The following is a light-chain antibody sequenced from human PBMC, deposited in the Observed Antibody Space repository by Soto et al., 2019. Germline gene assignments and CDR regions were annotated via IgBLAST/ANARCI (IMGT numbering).Light chain of an antibody. CDR2: GAF. V-gene: IGKV3-20*01. CDR1: QSVRTNY. Sequence: DIVLTHSPGTLSLSPWERATLSFRASQSVRTNYLAWYQQKPGQTPWLLIYGAFNRAAGIPDRFSGSGSGTDFTLTISRLEPEDFAVYYCQQYGSSPRTFGQGTKVDIK. CDR3: QQYGSSPRT. J-gene: IGKJ1*01.